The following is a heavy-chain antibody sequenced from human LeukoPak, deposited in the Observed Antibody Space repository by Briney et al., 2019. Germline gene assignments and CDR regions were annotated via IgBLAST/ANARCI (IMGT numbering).Heavy chain of an antibody. CDR2: IDTSGNA. CDR3: ARVSSSWYQDWYFDL. CDR1: AGSISSYY. J-gene: IGHJ2*01. D-gene: IGHD6-13*01. V-gene: IGHV4-4*07. Sequence: SETLSLTSTVYAGSISSYYWSWIRPPAGKVLEWIGRIDTSGNANYIPSLESRVTMSEDASKNQFSLKLDAVTAADTAVYYCARVSSSWYQDWYFDLWGRGTLVTVSS.